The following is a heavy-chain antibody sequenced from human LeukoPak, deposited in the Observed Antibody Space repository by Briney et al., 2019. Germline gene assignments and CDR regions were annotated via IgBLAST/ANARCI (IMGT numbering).Heavy chain of an antibody. CDR1: GFTFSNYA. CDR2: VSYDGSNK. Sequence: PGGSLRFSCAASGFTFSNYAMHWVRQAPDKGLEWVAVVSYDGSNKYYADSVKGRFTVSRDNSKNTLYLQMNSLRAEDTAVYYCAIGDSLGELSSSFEYWGQGTLVTVSS. CDR3: AIGDSLGELSSSFEY. J-gene: IGHJ4*02. D-gene: IGHD3-16*02. V-gene: IGHV3-30*04.